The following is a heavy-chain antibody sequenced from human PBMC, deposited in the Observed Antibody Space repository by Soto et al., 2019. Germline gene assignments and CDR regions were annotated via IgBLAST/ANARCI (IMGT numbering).Heavy chain of an antibody. J-gene: IGHJ4*02. D-gene: IGHD1-1*01. CDR3: ARDNNWSYDS. V-gene: IGHV3-74*03. CDR2: IKPDGSRT. CDR1: GFTFSSYW. Sequence: HPXGSLQLSCAASGFTFSSYWMHWVRQAPGEGLVWVSYIKPDGSRTKDADSVKGRFTISRDNARNTLYLRMNSLRAEDTAVYYCARDNNWSYDSWGRGTLVTVSS.